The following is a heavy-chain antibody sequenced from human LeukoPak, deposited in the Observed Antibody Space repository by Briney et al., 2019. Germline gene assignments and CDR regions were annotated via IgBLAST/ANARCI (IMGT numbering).Heavy chain of an antibody. CDR3: AKDPSYQLLSSCWFDP. CDR2: ISYDGSNK. J-gene: IGHJ5*02. D-gene: IGHD2-2*01. CDR1: GFTSSSYG. Sequence: GRSLRLSCAASGFTSSSYGMHWVRQAPGKGLEWVAVISYDGSNKYYADSVKGRFTISRDNSKNTLYLQMNSLRAEDTAVYYCAKDPSYQLLSSCWFDPWGQGTLVTVSS. V-gene: IGHV3-30*18.